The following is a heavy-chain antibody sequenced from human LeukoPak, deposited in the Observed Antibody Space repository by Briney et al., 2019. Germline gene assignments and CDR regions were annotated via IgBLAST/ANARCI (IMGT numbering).Heavy chain of an antibody. V-gene: IGHV3-15*01. CDR3: VTDVPPSGGSCYLH. CDR1: GFTFSDLW. Sequence: GGSLRLSRVASGFTFSDLWMTWVRQAPGKGLEWVGLIKSKGGGETIDYATPVKGRFTISRDDSKNTLYLQMNGLKTEDTAFYYCVTDVPPSGGSCYLHWGQGTLVTVSS. CDR2: IKSKGGGETI. J-gene: IGHJ4*02. D-gene: IGHD2-15*01.